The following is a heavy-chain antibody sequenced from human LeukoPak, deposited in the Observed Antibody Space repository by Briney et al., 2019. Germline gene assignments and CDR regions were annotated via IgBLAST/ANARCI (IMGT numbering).Heavy chain of an antibody. Sequence: ASVKVSCTASGGTFSSYAISWVRQAPGQGLEWMGGIIPIFGTANYAQKFQGRVTITADESTSTAYMELSSLRSEDTAVYYCARAPIPYCSSTSCHYYYYGMDVWGQGTTVTVSS. CDR3: ARAPIPYCSSTSCHYYYYGMDV. D-gene: IGHD2-2*01. V-gene: IGHV1-69*13. CDR1: GGTFSSYA. J-gene: IGHJ6*02. CDR2: IIPIFGTA.